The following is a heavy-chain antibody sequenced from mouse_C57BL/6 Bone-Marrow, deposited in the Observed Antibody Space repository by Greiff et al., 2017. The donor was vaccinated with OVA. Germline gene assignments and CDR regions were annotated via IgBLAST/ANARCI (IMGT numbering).Heavy chain of an antibody. Sequence: VQLVESGAELARPGASVKLSCKASGYTFTSYGISWVKQRTGQGLEWIGEIYPRSGNTYYNEKFKGKATLTADKSSSTAYMELRSLTSEDSAVYFCARSYYYGSSYIYYFDYWGQGTTLTVSS. V-gene: IGHV1-81*01. D-gene: IGHD1-1*01. J-gene: IGHJ2*01. CDR1: GYTFTSYG. CDR2: IYPRSGNT. CDR3: ARSYYYGSSYIYYFDY.